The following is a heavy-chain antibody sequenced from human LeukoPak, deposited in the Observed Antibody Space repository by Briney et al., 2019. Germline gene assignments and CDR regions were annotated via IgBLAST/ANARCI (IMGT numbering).Heavy chain of an antibody. Sequence: KPSETLSLTCGIYGGSLRDYSWAWIRPPPGQGLEGIGEINHRGNTNFNPSLKSRVTISVDTSKNQFSLKLTSVTAADTALYFCARGRFYVFDIWGQGTLVTVSS. V-gene: IGHV4-34*01. D-gene: IGHD2/OR15-2a*01. CDR3: ARGRFYVFDI. CDR2: INHRGNT. CDR1: GGSLRDYS. J-gene: IGHJ3*02.